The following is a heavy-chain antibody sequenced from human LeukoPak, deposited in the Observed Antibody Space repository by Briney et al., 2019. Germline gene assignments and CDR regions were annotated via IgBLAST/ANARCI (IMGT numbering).Heavy chain of an antibody. Sequence: ASVKVSCKASGYSITGYYMHWVRQAPGQGLEWMGWINPNSGGTKYAQKFQGRVTMTRDTSISTAYMELSGLRSDDTAVYCCARTLGNMDQGDYWGQGTLVTVSS. J-gene: IGHJ4*02. CDR2: INPNSGGT. D-gene: IGHD2-2*01. V-gene: IGHV1-2*02. CDR1: GYSITGYY. CDR3: ARTLGNMDQGDY.